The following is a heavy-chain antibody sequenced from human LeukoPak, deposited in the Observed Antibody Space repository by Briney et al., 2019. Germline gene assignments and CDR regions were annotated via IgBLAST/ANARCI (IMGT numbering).Heavy chain of an antibody. J-gene: IGHJ4*02. CDR1: GGTFSSYA. D-gene: IGHD2-8*01. CDR2: IIPIFGTA. CDR3: ARPSSREMVYAPFDY. V-gene: IGHV1-69*05. Sequence: SVKVSCKASGGTFSSYAISWVRQAPGQGLEWMGRIIPIFGTANYAQKFQGRVTITTDESTSTAYMELSSLRSEGTAVYYCARPSSREMVYAPFDYWGQGTLVTVSS.